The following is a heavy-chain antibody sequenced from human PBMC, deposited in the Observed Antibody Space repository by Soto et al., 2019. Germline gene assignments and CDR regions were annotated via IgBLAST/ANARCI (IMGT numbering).Heavy chain of an antibody. CDR3: AVIGYDLDY. J-gene: IGHJ4*02. CDR2: IIPMFGTA. D-gene: IGHD5-12*01. V-gene: IGHV1-69*06. Sequence: QVQLVQSGAEVKKPGSSVKVSCKGSGDPFPRHALSWGRQAPGQGLEWMGGIIPMFGTANYAQKFQGRVTITADTSTSTAYMELSSLRFEDTAFYYCAVIGYDLDYWGQGTLVAVSS. CDR1: GDPFPRHA.